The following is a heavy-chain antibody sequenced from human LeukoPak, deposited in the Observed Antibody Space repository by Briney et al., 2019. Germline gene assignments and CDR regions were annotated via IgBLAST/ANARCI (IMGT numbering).Heavy chain of an antibody. CDR1: GFXFSSYS. CDR3: ARDKDIVATNYFDY. Sequence: GGSLRLSCAASGFXFSSYSINWVRQAPGKGLEWVSYISSGSSDIYYAASVKGRFTISRDNAKNSLYLQMNSLRDEDTAVYYCARDKDIVATNYFDYWGQGTLVTVSS. J-gene: IGHJ4*02. D-gene: IGHD5-12*01. CDR2: ISSGSSDI. V-gene: IGHV3-48*02.